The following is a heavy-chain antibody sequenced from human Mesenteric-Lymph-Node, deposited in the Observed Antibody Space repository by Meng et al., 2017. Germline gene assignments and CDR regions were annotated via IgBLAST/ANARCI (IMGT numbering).Heavy chain of an antibody. V-gene: IGHV3-21*01. CDR1: GFTFSSYW. CDR2: ITSSSTHM. Sequence: GESLKISCAASGFTFSSYWMHWVRQAPGKGLEWVSSITSSSTHMYYADSVKGRFTISRDNAQNSLFLQMNSVRAEDTAVYYCARDISTNYFDSSGYYSPFDYWGQGTLVTVSS. D-gene: IGHD3-22*01. J-gene: IGHJ4*02. CDR3: ARDISTNYFDSSGYYSPFDY.